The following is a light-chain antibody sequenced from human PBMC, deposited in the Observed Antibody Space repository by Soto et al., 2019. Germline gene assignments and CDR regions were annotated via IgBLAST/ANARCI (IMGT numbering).Light chain of an antibody. Sequence: QSALTQPRSVSGSPGQSVTISCTGTSSDVGTYNYVSWYQQHPGKAPKLMIYDVSQRPSGVPDRFSGSKSGNTASLTISGLHADDESDYYCCSDAGSYTSVFGGGTQLTVL. CDR3: CSDAGSYTSV. CDR1: SSDVGTYNY. V-gene: IGLV2-11*01. J-gene: IGLJ2*01. CDR2: DVS.